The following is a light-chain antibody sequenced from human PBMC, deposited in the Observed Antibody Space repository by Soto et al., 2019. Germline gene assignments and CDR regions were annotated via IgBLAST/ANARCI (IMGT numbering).Light chain of an antibody. J-gene: IGLJ2*01. CDR2: EDS. Sequence: QSALTQPASVSGSPGQSITISCTGTSSDVGGYNYVSWYQQHPGKAPKLMIYEDSNRPSGVSNRFSGSKSGNSASLTISGLEDEDDADYYCSAYTSSSTLVFGRGTKLTVL. CDR1: SSDVGGYNY. CDR3: SAYTSSSTLV. V-gene: IGLV2-14*01.